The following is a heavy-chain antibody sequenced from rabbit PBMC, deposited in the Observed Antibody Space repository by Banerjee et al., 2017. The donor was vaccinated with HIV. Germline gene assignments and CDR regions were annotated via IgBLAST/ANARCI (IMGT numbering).Heavy chain of an antibody. D-gene: IGHD2-1*01. V-gene: IGHV1S40*01. J-gene: IGHJ4*01. CDR2: IYSGSSGST. CDR1: GFSFSSSYY. CDR3: ERDRDDYVYFFGL. Sequence: QSLEESGGDLVKPGASLTLTCTASGFSFSSSYYMCLVCQAPGKGLEWIACIYSGSSGSTYYASWAKGRFTISEASATTVPLQITRLTAADTAPYFCERDRDDYVYFFGLWGPGTLVTVS.